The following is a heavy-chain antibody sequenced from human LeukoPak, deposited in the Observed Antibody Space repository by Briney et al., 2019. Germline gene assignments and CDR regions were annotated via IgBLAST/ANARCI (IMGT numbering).Heavy chain of an antibody. Sequence: SETLSLTCTVSGGSMSSYYWSWIRQPPGKGLEWIGYIYYSGSTKYNPSLKSRVTISVDTSKNQFSLKLSSVTAADTAVYYCARHESGGTNPLQDWGQGTLVTVSS. CDR1: GGSMSSYY. J-gene: IGHJ1*01. V-gene: IGHV4-59*08. CDR2: IYYSGST. CDR3: ARHESGGTNPLQD. D-gene: IGHD2-15*01.